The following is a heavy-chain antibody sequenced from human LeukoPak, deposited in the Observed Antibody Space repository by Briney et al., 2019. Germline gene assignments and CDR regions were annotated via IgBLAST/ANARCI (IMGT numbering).Heavy chain of an antibody. V-gene: IGHV4-39*01. Sequence: SETLSLTCTVSGGSISSSSYYWGWIRQPPGKGLEWIGSIYYSGSTYYNPSLKSRVTISVDTSKNQFSLKLSSVTAADTAVYYCARQRRYYDSSGHYPDAFDIWGQGTMVTVSS. D-gene: IGHD3-22*01. CDR2: IYYSGST. J-gene: IGHJ3*02. CDR3: ARQRRYYDSSGHYPDAFDI. CDR1: GGSISSSSYY.